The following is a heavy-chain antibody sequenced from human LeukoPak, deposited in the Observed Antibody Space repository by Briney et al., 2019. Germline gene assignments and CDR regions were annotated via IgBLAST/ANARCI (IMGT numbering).Heavy chain of an antibody. V-gene: IGHV3-74*01. D-gene: IGHD6-19*01. CDR3: ARVSYSSGWRPLDY. CDR1: GFTFSSYW. Sequence: PGGSLRLSCAASGFTFSSYWMHWVRQAPGKGLVWVSRINSDGSSTSYADSVKGRFTISRDNAKNSLYLQMNSLRAEDTALYYCARVSYSSGWRPLDYWGQGTLVTVSS. J-gene: IGHJ4*02. CDR2: INSDGSST.